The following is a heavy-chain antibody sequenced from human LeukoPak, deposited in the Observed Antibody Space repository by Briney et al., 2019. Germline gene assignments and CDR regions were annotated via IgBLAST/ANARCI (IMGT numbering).Heavy chain of an antibody. CDR3: AKEGGNCGASSCSDYFDY. Sequence: GGSLRLSCAASGFTFSRHAMTWVRQAPGKGLEWVSTISGAGGSIYYADSVKGRFTISRDNSKDTLYLQVNSLRAEDTAVYFCAKEGGNCGASSCSDYFDYWGQGTLVTVSS. CDR1: GFTFSRHA. CDR2: ISGAGGSI. V-gene: IGHV3-23*01. D-gene: IGHD2-15*01. J-gene: IGHJ4*02.